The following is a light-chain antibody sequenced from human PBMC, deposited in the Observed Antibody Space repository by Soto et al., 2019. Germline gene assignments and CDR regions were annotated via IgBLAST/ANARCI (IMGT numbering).Light chain of an antibody. V-gene: IGKV1-5*01. CDR1: QSISSW. J-gene: IGKJ2*01. CDR3: HRYDSY. CDR2: DAS. Sequence: DFQMTQSPSTLSASLGDTVTITCRASQSISSWLAWYQQKPGKTPKLLIYDASRVESGVPSTFSGSGSGTEFTLSISSLQPDYVASSYWHRYDSYFGQLNKVEIK.